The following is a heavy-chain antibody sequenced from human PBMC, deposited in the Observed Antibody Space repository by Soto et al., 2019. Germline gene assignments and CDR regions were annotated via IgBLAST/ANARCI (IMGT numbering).Heavy chain of an antibody. D-gene: IGHD3-22*01. CDR2: IYHSGST. CDR1: GYSISSGYY. CDR3: AIYYYDSSGYRPFDY. J-gene: IGHJ4*02. Sequence: LSLTCAVSGYSISSGYYWGWIRQPPGKGLEWIGSIYHSGSTYYNPSLKSRVTISVDTSKNQFSLKLSSVTAADTAVYYCAIYYYDSSGYRPFDYWGQGTLVTVSS. V-gene: IGHV4-38-2*01.